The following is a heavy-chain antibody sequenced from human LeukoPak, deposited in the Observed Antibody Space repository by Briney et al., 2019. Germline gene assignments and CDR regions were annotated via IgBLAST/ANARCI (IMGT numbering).Heavy chain of an antibody. CDR1: GGSISYYY. CDR2: IYTSGST. J-gene: IGHJ4*02. CDR3: AREAIAAPYPDY. D-gene: IGHD6-13*01. V-gene: IGHV4-4*07. Sequence: SETLSLTCTVSGGSISYYYWTWIRQPAGKGLEWNGRIYTSGSTSYNPSLKSRVTMSVDTSKNQFSLKLSSVTAADTAVYYCAREAIAAPYPDYWGRGTLVTVSS.